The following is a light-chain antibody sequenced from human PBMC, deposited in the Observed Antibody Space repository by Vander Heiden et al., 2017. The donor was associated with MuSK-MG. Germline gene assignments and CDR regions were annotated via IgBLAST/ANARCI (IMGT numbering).Light chain of an antibody. J-gene: IGKJ4*01. CDR1: QSIGTF. V-gene: IGKV1-5*03. CDR3: QQYNSKST. CDR2: KAS. Sequence: DIQLTQSPSMLSASVGDRINITCRASQSIGTFLAWYQRKPGNAPRVLIYKASTLHSGVPSRFSGSGSGTEFALTIASLQPDDFATYYCQQYNSKSTFGGGTEVEIK.